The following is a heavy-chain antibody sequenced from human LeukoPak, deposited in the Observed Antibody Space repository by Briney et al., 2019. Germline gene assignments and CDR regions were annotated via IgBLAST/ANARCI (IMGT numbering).Heavy chain of an antibody. J-gene: IGHJ4*02. CDR3: AKEGTQN. CDR2: IKTDGSEK. D-gene: IGHD3-10*01. V-gene: IGHV3-7*03. Sequence: GGSLRLSCEASGFTFSSYWMSWVRQAPGKGLEWVANIKTDGSEKYYVDSVKGRFTISRDNAKNSLYLQMNSLRAEDTALYYCAKEGTQNWGQGTLVTVSS. CDR1: GFTFSSYW.